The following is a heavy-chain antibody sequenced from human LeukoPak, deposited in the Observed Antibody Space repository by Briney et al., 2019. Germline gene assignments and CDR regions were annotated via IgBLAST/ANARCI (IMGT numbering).Heavy chain of an antibody. Sequence: PGGSLRLSCAASGFTFSSYAMTWVRQAPGKGLDWLSGISGSGVGTYSADTVNSRFTISRDNSKDTLYLQMNSLRAEDTAVYICARAREDSWDHDSFDIWGQGTLVTVSS. CDR3: ARAREDSWDHDSFDI. J-gene: IGHJ4*02. CDR2: ISGSGVGT. V-gene: IGHV3-23*01. CDR1: GFTFSSYA. D-gene: IGHD3-22*01.